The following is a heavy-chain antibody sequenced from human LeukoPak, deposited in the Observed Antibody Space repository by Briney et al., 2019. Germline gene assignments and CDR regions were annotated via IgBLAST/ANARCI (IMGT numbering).Heavy chain of an antibody. Sequence: SETLSLTCTVSGGSISSYYWSWIRQPPGKGLEWIGYIYYSGSTNYNPSLKSPVTISVDTSKDQFSLKLSSVTAADTAVYYCASGYYYNAFDIWGQGTMVTVSS. D-gene: IGHD3-22*01. CDR2: IYYSGST. J-gene: IGHJ3*02. CDR1: GGSISSYY. CDR3: ASGYYYNAFDI. V-gene: IGHV4-59*01.